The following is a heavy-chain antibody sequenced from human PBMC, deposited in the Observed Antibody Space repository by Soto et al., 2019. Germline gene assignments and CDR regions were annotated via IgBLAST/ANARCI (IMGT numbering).Heavy chain of an antibody. V-gene: IGHV3-33*01. J-gene: IGHJ4*02. Sequence: QVQLVESGGGVVQPGRSLRLSCAASGFTFRSYGMHWVRQAPGKGLEWVAFIWYDGSKKYYADSVKGRFTISRDNSKNTLYLQMNSLRAEDTAVYYCARYPAGSCYYCLDYWGQGTLVTVSS. CDR2: IWYDGSKK. D-gene: IGHD2-15*01. CDR3: ARYPAGSCYYCLDY. CDR1: GFTFRSYG.